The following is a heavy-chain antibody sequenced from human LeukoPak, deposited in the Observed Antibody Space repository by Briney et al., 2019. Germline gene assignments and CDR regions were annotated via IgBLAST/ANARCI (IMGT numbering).Heavy chain of an antibody. CDR3: ARGGLVALDY. J-gene: IGHJ4*02. CDR2: INHSGST. Sequence: PSETLSLTCAVYGGYFSGYYWSWIRQPPGKGLEWIGEINHSGSTNYNPSLKSRVTISVDTSKNQFSLKLSSVTAADTAVYYCARGGLVALDYWGQGTLVTVSS. CDR1: GGYFSGYY. D-gene: IGHD3/OR15-3a*01. V-gene: IGHV4-34*01.